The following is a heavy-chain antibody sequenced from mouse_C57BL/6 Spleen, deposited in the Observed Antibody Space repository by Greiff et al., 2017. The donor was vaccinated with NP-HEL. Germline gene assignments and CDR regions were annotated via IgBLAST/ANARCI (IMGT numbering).Heavy chain of an antibody. V-gene: IGHV1-80*01. CDR2: IYPGDGDT. CDR3: ASSITTVPWFAY. J-gene: IGHJ3*01. Sequence: VQLQQSGAELVKPGASVKISCKASGYAFSSYWMNWVKQRPGKGLEWIGQIYPGDGDTNYNGKFKGKATLTADKSSSTAYMQLSSLTSEDSAVYFCASSITTVPWFAYWGKGTLVTVSA. CDR1: GYAFSSYW. D-gene: IGHD1-1*01.